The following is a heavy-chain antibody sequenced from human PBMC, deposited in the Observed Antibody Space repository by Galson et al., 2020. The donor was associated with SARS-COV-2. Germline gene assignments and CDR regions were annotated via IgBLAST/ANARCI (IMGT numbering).Heavy chain of an antibody. J-gene: IGHJ5*02. V-gene: IGHV3-21*01. CDR2: ISSSSSYI. Sequence: GGSLRLSCAASGFTFSSYSMNWVRQAPGKGLEWVSSISSSSSYIYYADSVKGRFTISRDNAKNSLYLQMNSLRAEDTAVYYCARDSSLEMVAATPWFDPWGQGTLVTVSS. CDR1: GFTFSSYS. D-gene: IGHD2-15*01. CDR3: ARDSSLEMVAATPWFDP.